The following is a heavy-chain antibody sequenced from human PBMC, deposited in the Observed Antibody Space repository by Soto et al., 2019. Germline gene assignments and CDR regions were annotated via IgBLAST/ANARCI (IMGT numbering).Heavy chain of an antibody. J-gene: IGHJ4*02. D-gene: IGHD3-22*01. V-gene: IGHV4-61*01. CDR2: IYYSGST. CDR3: ARDHYYDSSGYFDY. Sequence: SGTLSLTCTVSGGSVSSGSYYWKWIRHPPGKGLEWIGYIYYSGSTNYNPSLKSRVTISVDTSKNQFSLKLSSVTAADTAVYYCARDHYYDSSGYFDYWGQGTLVTVSS. CDR1: GGSVSSGSYY.